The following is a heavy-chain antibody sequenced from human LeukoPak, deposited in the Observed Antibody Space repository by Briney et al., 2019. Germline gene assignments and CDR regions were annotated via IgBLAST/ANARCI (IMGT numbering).Heavy chain of an antibody. CDR3: AREDCGGGSCYEAGDAFDI. J-gene: IGHJ3*02. CDR1: EFTFSSYG. V-gene: IGHV3-30*03. Sequence: GGSLRLSCAASEFTFSSYGMHWVRQAPGKGLEWVAVISYDGSNKYYADSVKGRFTISRDNSKNTLYLQMNSLRAEDTAVYYCAREDCGGGSCYEAGDAFDIWGQGTMVTVSS. D-gene: IGHD2-15*01. CDR2: ISYDGSNK.